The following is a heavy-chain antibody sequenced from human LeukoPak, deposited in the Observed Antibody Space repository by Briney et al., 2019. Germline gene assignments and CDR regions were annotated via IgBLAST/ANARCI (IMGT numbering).Heavy chain of an antibody. CDR1: GFTFSSYG. CDR2: ISYDGSDK. CDR3: ANEGSSLVIHAFDI. V-gene: IGHV3-30*18. D-gene: IGHD2-21*01. Sequence: GGSLRLSCAASGFTFSSYGMHWVRQAPGKGLEWVAVISYDGSDKYHADSVKGRFTISRDNSKNTVYLQMNSLRTEDTALYYCANEGSSLVIHAFDIWGQGTVVTVSS. J-gene: IGHJ3*02.